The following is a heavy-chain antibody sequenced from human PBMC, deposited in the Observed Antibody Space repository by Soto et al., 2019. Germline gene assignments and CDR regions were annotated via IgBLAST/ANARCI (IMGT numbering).Heavy chain of an antibody. CDR3: ARYDFGTFDY. Sequence: QVLLQESGPGLVKPSGTLSLTCAVSGDSISSSFWWSWVRQPPGKGLGWIGEIYHTESTVYNPSLKSRVTISEDKSKNQFSLNLDSVTAADTAVYYCARYDFGTFDYWGRGILVTVSS. CDR1: GDSISSSFW. V-gene: IGHV4-4*02. J-gene: IGHJ4*02. D-gene: IGHD4-17*01. CDR2: IYHTEST.